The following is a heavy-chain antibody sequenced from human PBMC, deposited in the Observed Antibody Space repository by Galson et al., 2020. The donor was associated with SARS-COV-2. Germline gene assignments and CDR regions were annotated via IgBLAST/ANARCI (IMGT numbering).Heavy chain of an antibody. CDR3: ARSTAMVTDAFDI. CDR1: GYTFTGYY. V-gene: IGHV1-2*04. D-gene: IGHD5-18*01. CDR2: INPNSGGT. Sequence: SVTVSCKASGYTFTGYYMHWVRQAPGQGLEWMGWINPNSGGTNYAQKFQGWVTMTRDTSISTPYMELSRLRSDDTAVYYCARSTAMVTDAFDIWGQGTMVTVSS. J-gene: IGHJ3*02.